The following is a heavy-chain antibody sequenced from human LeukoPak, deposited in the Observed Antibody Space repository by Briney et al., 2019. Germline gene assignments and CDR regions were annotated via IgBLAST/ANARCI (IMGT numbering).Heavy chain of an antibody. CDR2: IYHSGST. D-gene: IGHD1-1*01. V-gene: IGHV4-4*02. CDR1: GGSISSSNW. Sequence: SETLSLTCAVSGGSISSSNWWSWVRQPPGKGLEWIGEIYHSGSTNYNPSLKSRVTISVDKSKNQFSLKLSSVTAADTAVYYCARGGPTRYSYSFDSWGQGTLVTVSS. CDR3: ARGGPTRYSYSFDS. J-gene: IGHJ5*01.